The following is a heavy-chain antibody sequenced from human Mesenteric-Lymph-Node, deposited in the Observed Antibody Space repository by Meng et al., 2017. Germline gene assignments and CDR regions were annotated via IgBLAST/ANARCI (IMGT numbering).Heavy chain of an antibody. J-gene: IGHJ4*02. CDR3: ARGVTGAFDY. CDR2: ISSSSSYI. Sequence: VQLVESGGGVVQPGRSLRLSCAASGFTFSSYAMHWVRQAPGKGLEWVSSISSSSSYIYYADSVKGRFTISRDNAKNSLYLQMNSLRAEDTAVYYCARGVTGAFDYWGQGTLVTVSS. CDR1: GFTFSSYA. D-gene: IGHD5-18*01. V-gene: IGHV3-21*01.